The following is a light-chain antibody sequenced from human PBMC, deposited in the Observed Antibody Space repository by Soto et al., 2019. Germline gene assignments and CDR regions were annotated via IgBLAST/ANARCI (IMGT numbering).Light chain of an antibody. CDR3: QQYNNWPPRGT. CDR2: GAS. CDR1: QSVTSN. Sequence: EIVMTQSPATLSVSPGERATLSCRASQSVTSNLAWYQQKPGQAPRLLIYGASTRATGIPARFSGSGSGTELTLTISRLQSEDFAVYYCQQYNNWPPRGTFGQGTKVEIK. V-gene: IGKV3-15*01. J-gene: IGKJ1*01.